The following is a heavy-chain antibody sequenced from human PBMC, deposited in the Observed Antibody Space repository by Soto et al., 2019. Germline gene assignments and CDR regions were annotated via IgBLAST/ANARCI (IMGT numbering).Heavy chain of an antibody. CDR1: GDTFTSYY. Sequence: GASVKVSCKASGDTFTSYYMHWVRQAPGQGLEWMGIINPSGGTSYAQKFQGRVTMTTDTSTSTAYMELRSLRSDDTAVYYCARDRGYDFWSGYYSLDAFDIWGQGTMVTVSS. CDR3: ARDRGYDFWSGYYSLDAFDI. V-gene: IGHV1-46*01. J-gene: IGHJ3*02. CDR2: INPSGGT. D-gene: IGHD3-3*01.